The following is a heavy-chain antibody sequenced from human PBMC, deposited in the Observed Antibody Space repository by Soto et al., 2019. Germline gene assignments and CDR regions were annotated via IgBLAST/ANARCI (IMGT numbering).Heavy chain of an antibody. CDR1: GFTFSSYA. CDR3: SRPAVGTTGDY. D-gene: IGHD1-26*01. V-gene: IGHV3-23*01. CDR2: ISGSGGST. Sequence: GGSLRLSCAASGFTFSSYALSWVRQAPGKGLEWVSSISGSGGSTYYADSVKGRFTISRDNSKNTLYLQMNSLRAEDTAVYYCSRPAVGTTGDYWGLGTLVTVSS. J-gene: IGHJ4*02.